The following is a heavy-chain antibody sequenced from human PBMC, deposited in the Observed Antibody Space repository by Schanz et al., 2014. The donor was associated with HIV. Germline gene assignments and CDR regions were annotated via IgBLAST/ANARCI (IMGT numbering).Heavy chain of an antibody. J-gene: IGHJ4*02. CDR1: NGSFTDYH. Sequence: QVQLQQWGAGLLKPSETLSLTCAVYNGSFTDYHWTWIRQPPGKGLEWIGEVVQTGITTYNASLWGRVAISLDTSKRQFSLSLTSVTAADTAVYYCARSRLAAPSDFDHWGQGTLVTVSS. D-gene: IGHD6-25*01. CDR3: ARSRLAAPSDFDH. V-gene: IGHV4-34*02. CDR2: VVQTGIT.